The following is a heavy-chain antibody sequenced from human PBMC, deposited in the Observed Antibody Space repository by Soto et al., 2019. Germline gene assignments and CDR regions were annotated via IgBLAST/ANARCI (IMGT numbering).Heavy chain of an antibody. V-gene: IGHV1-69*13. CDR1: GYTFSSYA. CDR2: IIPIFGTA. D-gene: IGHD6-13*01. Sequence: QVQLVQSGAEVKRPGASVKVSCKASGYTFSSYAISWVRQAPGQGLEWMGGIIPIFGTANYAQKFQGRVTITADESTSTAYMELSSLRSEDTAVYYCARDPSSSLFLYYGMDVWGQGTTVTVSS. J-gene: IGHJ6*02. CDR3: ARDPSSSLFLYYGMDV.